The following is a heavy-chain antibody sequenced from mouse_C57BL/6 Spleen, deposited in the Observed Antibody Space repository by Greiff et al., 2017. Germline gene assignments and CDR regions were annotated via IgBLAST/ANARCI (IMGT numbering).Heavy chain of an antibody. D-gene: IGHD2-4*01. CDR1: GYTFTSYG. CDR2: IYPRSGNT. Sequence: VQLQQSGAELARPGASVKLSCKASGYTFTSYGISWVKQRTGQGLEWIGEIYPRSGNTYYNEKFKGKATLTADKSSSTAYMELRSLTSEDSAVYFGARNDYDVKAYWGQGTLVTVSA. J-gene: IGHJ3*01. CDR3: ARNDYDVKAY. V-gene: IGHV1-81*01.